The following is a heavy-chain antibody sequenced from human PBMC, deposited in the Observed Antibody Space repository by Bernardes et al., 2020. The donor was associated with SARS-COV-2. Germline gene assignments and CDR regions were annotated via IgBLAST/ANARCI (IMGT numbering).Heavy chain of an antibody. J-gene: IGHJ4*02. D-gene: IGHD3-10*01. CDR3: ARVASFHYGSGSYNHFDY. Sequence: GSLRLSCAASGFTFSSYWMSWVRQAPGKGLEWVANIKQDGSEKYYVDSVKGRFTISRDNAKNSLYLQMNSLRVEDTAVYYCARVASFHYGSGSYNHFDYWGQGTLVTVSS. CDR2: IKQDGSEK. V-gene: IGHV3-7*01. CDR1: GFTFSSYW.